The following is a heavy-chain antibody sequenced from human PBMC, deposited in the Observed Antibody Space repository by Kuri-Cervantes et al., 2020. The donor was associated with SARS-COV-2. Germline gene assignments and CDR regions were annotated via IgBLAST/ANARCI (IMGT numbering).Heavy chain of an antibody. Sequence: SETLSLTCAVSGGSISSSNWWSWVRQPPGKGLEWIGEIYHSGSTNYNPSLKGRVTISVDKSKNQFSLKLSSVTAADTAVYYCARATSTVIRYYFDYWGQGTLVTVSS. CDR3: ARATSTVIRYYFDY. D-gene: IGHD4-17*01. J-gene: IGHJ4*02. CDR1: GGSISSSNW. CDR2: IYHSGST. V-gene: IGHV4-4*02.